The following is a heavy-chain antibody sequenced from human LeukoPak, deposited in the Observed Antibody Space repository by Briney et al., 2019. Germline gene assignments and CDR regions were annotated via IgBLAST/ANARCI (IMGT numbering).Heavy chain of an antibody. V-gene: IGHV3-23*01. D-gene: IGHD1-26*01. CDR1: GFTFSSYA. CDR3: AKTRSRWELLLGDI. Sequence: PGGSLRLSCASSGFTFSSYAMSWVRQAPGKGLEWVSAISGSGGSTYYADSVKGRFTISRDNSKNTLYLQMNSLRAEDTAVYYCAKTRSRWELLLGDIWGQGTMVTVSS. J-gene: IGHJ3*02. CDR2: ISGSGGST.